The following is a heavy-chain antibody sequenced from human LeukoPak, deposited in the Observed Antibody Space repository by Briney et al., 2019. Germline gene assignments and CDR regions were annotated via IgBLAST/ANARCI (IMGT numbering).Heavy chain of an antibody. V-gene: IGHV3-48*01. CDR1: GFTFSSYS. D-gene: IGHD6-19*01. CDR2: ISSSSSTI. J-gene: IGHJ4*02. Sequence: GGSLRLSCAASGFTFSSYSMNWVRQAPGKGLEWVSYISSSSSTIYYADSVKGRFTISRDNAKNSLYLQMNSLRAEDTAVYYCARERPPGIAVAGRGGFDYWGQGTLVTVPS. CDR3: ARERPPGIAVAGRGGFDY.